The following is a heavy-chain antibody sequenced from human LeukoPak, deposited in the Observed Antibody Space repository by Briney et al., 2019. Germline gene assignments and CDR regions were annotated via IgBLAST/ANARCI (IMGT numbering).Heavy chain of an antibody. CDR1: GYSFTGHY. CDR3: ARASYCGGDCYHSFDY. D-gene: IGHD2-21*02. J-gene: IGHJ4*02. V-gene: IGHV1-2*02. CDR2: IRPDSGGT. Sequence: ASVNVSCKASGYSFTGHYIHWVRQAPGHGVEWMGWIRPDSGGTKYLQKFQGRVTMTRDTSIGTAFMELTRLTSDDTAVYYCARASYCGGDCYHSFDYWGQGTLVTVSS.